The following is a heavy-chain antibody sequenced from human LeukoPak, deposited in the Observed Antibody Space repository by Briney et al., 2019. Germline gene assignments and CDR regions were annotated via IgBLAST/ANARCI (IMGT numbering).Heavy chain of an antibody. D-gene: IGHD1-14*01. J-gene: IGHJ4*02. Sequence: GGSLRLSCAASGFTFSSYSMDWVRQAPGKGLEWVSSISSSGSYIYYADSVKGRFTISRDNAKNSLFLQMNSLRAEDTAVYYCARDRRSGALFDYWGQGTLVTVSS. CDR2: ISSSGSYI. V-gene: IGHV3-21*01. CDR1: GFTFSSYS. CDR3: ARDRRSGALFDY.